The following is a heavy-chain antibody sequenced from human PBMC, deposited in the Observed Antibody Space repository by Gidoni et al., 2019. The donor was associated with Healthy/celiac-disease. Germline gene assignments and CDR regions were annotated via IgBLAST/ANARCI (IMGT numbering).Heavy chain of an antibody. D-gene: IGHD3-10*01. CDR1: GFPFSSYS. CDR2: ISSSSSTI. V-gene: IGHV3-48*01. Sequence: EVQLVESGGGLVQPGGSLRLSCAASGFPFSSYSMNWVRQAPGKGLEWVSYISSSSSTIYYADSVKGRFTISRDNAKNSLYLQMNSLRAEDTAVYYCARPPPTVVTGSGGFDYWGQGTLVTVSS. J-gene: IGHJ4*02. CDR3: ARPPPTVVTGSGGFDY.